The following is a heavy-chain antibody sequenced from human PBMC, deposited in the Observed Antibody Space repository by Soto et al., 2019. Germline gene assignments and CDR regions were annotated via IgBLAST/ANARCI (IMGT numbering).Heavy chain of an antibody. CDR3: AKVGYGETFDY. Sequence: EVQLVESGGGLVQPGRSRRLSCAASGFTFDDYAMHWVRQAQGKGLEWVSGISGNSGSIGYADSVKGRFTISRDNAKNSLYLQINRLRAEDTALYYCAKVGYGETFDYLGQGTLVTVSS. J-gene: IGHJ4*02. CDR2: ISGNSGSI. D-gene: IGHD3-10*01. CDR1: GFTFDDYA. V-gene: IGHV3-9*01.